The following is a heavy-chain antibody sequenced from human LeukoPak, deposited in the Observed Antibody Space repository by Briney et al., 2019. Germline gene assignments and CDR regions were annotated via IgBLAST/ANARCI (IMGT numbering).Heavy chain of an antibody. J-gene: IGHJ3*02. Sequence: GASVKVSCKASGYTFTSYGISWVRRAPGQGLEWMGWISAYNGNTNYAQKLQGRVTMTTDTSTSTAYMELRSLRSDDTAVYYCARELGGDWELPDAFDIWGQGTMVTVSS. CDR1: GYTFTSYG. CDR3: ARELGGDWELPDAFDI. D-gene: IGHD1-26*01. V-gene: IGHV1-18*01. CDR2: ISAYNGNT.